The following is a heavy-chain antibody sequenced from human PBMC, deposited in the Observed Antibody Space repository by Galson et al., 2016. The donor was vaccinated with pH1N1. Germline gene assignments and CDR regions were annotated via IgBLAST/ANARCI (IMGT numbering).Heavy chain of an antibody. D-gene: IGHD6-19*01. CDR2: IDWDDDR. CDR1: GFSLSGSGMS. Sequence: ALVQPPQTLTLTCTFSGFSLSGSGMSVSWIRQPPGKALEWLARIDWDDDRFYSTSLQTRLTISKDTSKNQVVLTMTNMDPVDTTTYYCARTKRRGGWAFDIWGQGTIITASS. CDR3: ARTKRRGGWAFDI. J-gene: IGHJ3*02. V-gene: IGHV2-70*17.